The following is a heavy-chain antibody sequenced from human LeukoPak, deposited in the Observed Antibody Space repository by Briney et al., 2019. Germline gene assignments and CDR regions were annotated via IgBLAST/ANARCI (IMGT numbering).Heavy chain of an antibody. CDR2: IKQDGSTR. CDR1: GFTFSNPW. D-gene: IGHD1-26*01. Sequence: GGSLRLSCAASGFTFSNPWMAWVRQAPGKGLEWVANIKQDGSTRHYVDSVKGRFTISRDNAKKSLYLQMNSLRAEDTAVYYCARDQTGSLDYWGQGTLVTVSS. V-gene: IGHV3-7*01. J-gene: IGHJ4*02. CDR3: ARDQTGSLDY.